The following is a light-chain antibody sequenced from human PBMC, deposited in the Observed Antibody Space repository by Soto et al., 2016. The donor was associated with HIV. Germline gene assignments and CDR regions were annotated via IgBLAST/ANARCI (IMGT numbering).Light chain of an antibody. CDR2: DDS. J-gene: IGLJ2*01. CDR1: NIGSKS. Sequence: SYVLTQPPSVSVAPGKTARITCDGNNIGSKSVHWYLQKPGQAPVLVVYDDSDRPSGIPERFSGSNSGNAATLTISRVEAGDEADYYCQVWDSSSDRVVFGGGTKLLVL. CDR3: QVWDSSSDRVV. V-gene: IGLV3-21*03.